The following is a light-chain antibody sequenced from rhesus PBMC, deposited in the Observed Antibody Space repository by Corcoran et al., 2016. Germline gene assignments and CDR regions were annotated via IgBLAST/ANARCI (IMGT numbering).Light chain of an antibody. V-gene: IGLV3-44*01. CDR2: EDS. J-gene: IGLJ1*01. CDR3: QLWDIRSGHYI. Sequence: YELTQPRSESVSQGQKARITCGGDNIGSEAVQWYSQKPPQAPVLVIYEDSERPSGIPDRPSGTVSGNTATLTISGVEAGDEADYYWQLWDIRSGHYIFGVGTRLTVL. CDR1: NIGSEA.